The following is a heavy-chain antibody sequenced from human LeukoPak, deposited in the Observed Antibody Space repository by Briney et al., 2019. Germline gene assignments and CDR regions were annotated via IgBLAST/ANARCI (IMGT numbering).Heavy chain of an antibody. Sequence: GSSVTVSFKASGGTFSSYAISWVRQAPGQGLEWMGRIIPIFGIANYAQKFQGRVTITAEKSTSTAYMELSSLRSEDTAVYYCARERIQLQEMDVWGQGTTVTVSS. CDR2: IIPIFGIA. D-gene: IGHD5-18*01. J-gene: IGHJ6*02. CDR1: GGTFSSYA. V-gene: IGHV1-69*04. CDR3: ARERIQLQEMDV.